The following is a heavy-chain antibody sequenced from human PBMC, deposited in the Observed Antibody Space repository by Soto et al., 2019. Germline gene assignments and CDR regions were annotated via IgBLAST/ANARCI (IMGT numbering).Heavy chain of an antibody. V-gene: IGHV1-2*02. CDR1: GYTFTGYY. D-gene: IGHD5-18*01. CDR2: INPNSGGT. Sequence: ASVKVSCKASGYTFTGYYMHWVRQAPGQGLEWMGWINPNSGGTNYAQKFQGRVTMTRDTSISTAYMELSRLRSDDTAVYYCAGHSYGSPLGGDYGMDVWGQGTTVTVSS. CDR3: AGHSYGSPLGGDYGMDV. J-gene: IGHJ6*02.